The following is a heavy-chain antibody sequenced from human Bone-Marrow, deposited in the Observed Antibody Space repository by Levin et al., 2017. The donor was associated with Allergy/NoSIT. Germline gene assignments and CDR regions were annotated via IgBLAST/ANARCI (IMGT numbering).Heavy chain of an antibody. J-gene: IGHJ4*02. CDR3: ARGATGTPRDFDY. CDR1: GFTFSDYF. CDR2: ISSSGNSM. Sequence: PGGSLRLSCTTSGFTFSDYFMNWIRQTPGKGLEWLSFISSSGNSMSDADSVKGRFTISRDNARNSLSLQMSDLRPEDTAFYYCARGATGTPRDFDYWGQGTRVTVSS. D-gene: IGHD3-10*01. V-gene: IGHV3-11*01.